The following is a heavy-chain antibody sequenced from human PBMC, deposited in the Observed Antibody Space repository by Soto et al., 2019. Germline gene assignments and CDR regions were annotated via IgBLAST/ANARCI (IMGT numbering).Heavy chain of an antibody. D-gene: IGHD1-26*01. CDR3: ARAVGSTSPDY. CDR1: GFTFSDYY. J-gene: IGHJ4*02. CDR2: ISSSSSYT. Sequence: QVQLVESGGGLVKPGGSLRLSCAASGFTFSDYYMSWIRQAPGKGLEWVSYISSSSSYTNYADSVKGRFTISRDNSKNSLYLQMNSLRAEDTAVYYCARAVGSTSPDYWGQGTLVTVSS. V-gene: IGHV3-11*05.